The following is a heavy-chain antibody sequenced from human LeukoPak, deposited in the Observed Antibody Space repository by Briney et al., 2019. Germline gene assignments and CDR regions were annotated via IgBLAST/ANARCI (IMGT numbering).Heavy chain of an antibody. Sequence: ASVKVSCKASGGTFSSYAISWVRQAPGQGLEWMGGIIPIFGTANYAQKFQGRVTITADESTSTAYMELSSLRSEDTAVYYCARYKGGSYEFLWFDPWGQGTLVTVSS. CDR2: IIPIFGTA. V-gene: IGHV1-69*13. CDR3: ARYKGGSYEFLWFDP. D-gene: IGHD1-26*01. CDR1: GGTFSSYA. J-gene: IGHJ5*02.